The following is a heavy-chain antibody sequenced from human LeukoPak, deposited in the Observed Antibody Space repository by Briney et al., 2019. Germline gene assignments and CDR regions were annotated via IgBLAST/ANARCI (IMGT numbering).Heavy chain of an antibody. V-gene: IGHV3-7*01. Sequence: PGGSLRLSCAASGFTFSSYAMSWVRQAPGKGLEWVANIKQDGSEKYYVDSVKGRFTISRDNAKNSLYLQMNSLRAEDTAVYYCARLTKYCSSTSCYPMNWGQGTLVTVSS. D-gene: IGHD2-2*01. J-gene: IGHJ4*02. CDR2: IKQDGSEK. CDR3: ARLTKYCSSTSCYPMN. CDR1: GFTFSSYA.